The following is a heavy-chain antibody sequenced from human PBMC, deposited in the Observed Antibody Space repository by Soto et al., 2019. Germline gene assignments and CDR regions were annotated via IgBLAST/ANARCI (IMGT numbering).Heavy chain of an antibody. CDR3: ARRSSGWYYFDY. D-gene: IGHD6-19*01. CDR2: IYYSGST. J-gene: IGHJ4*02. V-gene: IGHV4-59*08. CDR1: GGSISNYY. Sequence: QVQLQESGPGLVKPSETLSLTCTVSGGSISNYYWSWIRQPPGKGLEWIGYIYYSGSTKDNPSLKSRVTISVATSKNQFSLKLSSVTAADTAVYYCARRSSGWYYFDYWGQGTLVTVSS.